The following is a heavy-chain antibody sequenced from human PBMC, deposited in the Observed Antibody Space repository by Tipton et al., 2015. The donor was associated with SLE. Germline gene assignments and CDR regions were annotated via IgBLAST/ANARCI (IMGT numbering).Heavy chain of an antibody. CDR1: GVSIRRHY. CDR3: VVCSPSSCSYFDY. V-gene: IGHV4-4*07. D-gene: IGHD2-2*01. CDR2: ICCGGST. J-gene: IGHJ4*02. Sequence: TLSLTCTVSGVSIRRHYWSWIRQPAGKGLEWIGRICCGGSTKYNPSLDSRVSLSVDASKDQFSLKLSSVTAADTAVYYCVVCSPSSCSYFDYWGQGRLVTVSS.